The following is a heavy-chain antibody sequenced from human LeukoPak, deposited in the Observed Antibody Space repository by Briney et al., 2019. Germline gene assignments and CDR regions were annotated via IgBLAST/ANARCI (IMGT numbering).Heavy chain of an antibody. CDR3: TSGLYYDSWSDLFDY. CDR2: IRRKANGGTT. Sequence: GGSLRLSCTASGFTFGDYAMSWVRQAPGKGPEWVGFIRRKANGGTTEYAASVKGRFTISRDDSKSIAYLQMSSLKTEDTAVYYCTSGLYYDSWSDLFDYWGQGTLVTVSS. V-gene: IGHV3-49*04. D-gene: IGHD3-3*01. J-gene: IGHJ4*02. CDR1: GFTFGDYA.